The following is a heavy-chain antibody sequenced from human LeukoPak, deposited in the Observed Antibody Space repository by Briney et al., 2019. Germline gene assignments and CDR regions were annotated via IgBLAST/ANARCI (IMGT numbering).Heavy chain of an antibody. CDR2: IYYSGST. CDR1: GGSINSGSYY. Sequence: SQTLSLTCTVSGGSINSGSYYWTWIRQHPGKGLEWIGYIYYSGSTYYNPSLESRLTISVDTSKNHFSLKLSSVTAADTAVYYCARIGPDVTVGVHFYYYMDVWGKGATVTVSS. J-gene: IGHJ6*03. D-gene: IGHD4-11*01. CDR3: ARIGPDVTVGVHFYYYMDV. V-gene: IGHV4-31*03.